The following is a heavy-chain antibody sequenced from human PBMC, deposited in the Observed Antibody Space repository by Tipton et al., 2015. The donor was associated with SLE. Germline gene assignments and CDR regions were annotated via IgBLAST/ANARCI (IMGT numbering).Heavy chain of an antibody. CDR1: GFTFSDYY. V-gene: IGHV4-39*01. Sequence: LRLSCAASGFTFSDYYMSWIRQPPGKGLEYIGSIYYSGSPYYNPSLKSRVTISLDTSKNQFSLKLSSVTAADTAVYYCARRGVGATYWYFDLWGRGTLVTVSS. J-gene: IGHJ2*01. D-gene: IGHD1-26*01. CDR3: ARRGVGATYWYFDL. CDR2: IYYSGSP.